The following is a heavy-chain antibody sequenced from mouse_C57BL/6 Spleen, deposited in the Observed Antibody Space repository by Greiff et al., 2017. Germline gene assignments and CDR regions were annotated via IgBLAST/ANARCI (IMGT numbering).Heavy chain of an antibody. V-gene: IGHV1-4*01. CDR3: ARYHGSAMDY. D-gene: IGHD2-2*01. J-gene: IGHJ4*01. Sequence: QVQLQQSGAELARPGASVKMSCKASGYTFTSYTMHWVKQRPGQGLEWIGYINPSSGYTKYNQKFKDKATLTADKSSSTAYMQLSSLRSEDSAVYYFARYHGSAMDYWGQGTSVTVSS. CDR2: INPSSGYT. CDR1: GYTFTSYT.